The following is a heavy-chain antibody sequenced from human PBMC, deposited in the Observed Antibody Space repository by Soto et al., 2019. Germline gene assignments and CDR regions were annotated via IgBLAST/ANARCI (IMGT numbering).Heavy chain of an antibody. Sequence: LSLTCTVSGGSISSSSYYWGWIRQPPGKGLEWIGSIYYSGSTYYNPSLKSRVTISVDTSKNRFSLKLSSVTAADTAVYYCARHLWSGYYIDYYMDVWGKGTTVTVSS. D-gene: IGHD3-3*01. CDR2: IYYSGST. J-gene: IGHJ6*03. V-gene: IGHV4-39*01. CDR1: GGSISSSSYY. CDR3: ARHLWSGYYIDYYMDV.